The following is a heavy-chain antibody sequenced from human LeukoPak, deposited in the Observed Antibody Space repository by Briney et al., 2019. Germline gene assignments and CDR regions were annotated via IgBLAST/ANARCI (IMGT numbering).Heavy chain of an antibody. CDR3: ARGVVITYFDY. V-gene: IGHV4-59*01. J-gene: IGHJ4*02. D-gene: IGHD3-22*01. CDR2: IYYSGST. Sequence: SETLSLTCTVSGGSISRYYWSWIRQPPGKGLEWIGYIYYSGSTNYNPFLKSRVTISVDTSKNQFSLKLSSVTAADTAVYYCARGVVITYFDYWGQGTLVTVSS. CDR1: GGSISRYY.